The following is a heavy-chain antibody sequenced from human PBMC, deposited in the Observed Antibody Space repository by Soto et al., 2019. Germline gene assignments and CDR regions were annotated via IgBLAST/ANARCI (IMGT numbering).Heavy chain of an antibody. Sequence: RTSETLSLTCAVSSYSIGSGYYWGWIRQPPGKGLEWIGSMFHSGSTYYNPSLESRLTISLDTSKNQFSLKLTSVTSADTAVYYCARDPRCSGTSCYPLDYWGQGTLVTVSS. CDR3: ARDPRCSGTSCYPLDY. V-gene: IGHV4-38-2*02. J-gene: IGHJ4*02. CDR2: MFHSGST. D-gene: IGHD2-2*01. CDR1: SYSIGSGYY.